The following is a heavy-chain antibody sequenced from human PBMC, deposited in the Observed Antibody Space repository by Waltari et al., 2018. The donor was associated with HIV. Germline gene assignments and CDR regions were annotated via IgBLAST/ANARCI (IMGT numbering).Heavy chain of an antibody. J-gene: IGHJ5*02. D-gene: IGHD2-2*02. V-gene: IGHV1-18*01. CDR2: ISAYNVNT. Sequence: QVQLVQSGAEVKKPGASVKVSCKASGYTFTSYGISWVRQAPGQGLEWMGWISAYNVNTNYAQKRQGRVTMTTDPSTSTAYMELRSLRSDDTAVYYCARVDYCSSTSCYTPGANWFDPWGQGTLVTVSS. CDR1: GYTFTSYG. CDR3: ARVDYCSSTSCYTPGANWFDP.